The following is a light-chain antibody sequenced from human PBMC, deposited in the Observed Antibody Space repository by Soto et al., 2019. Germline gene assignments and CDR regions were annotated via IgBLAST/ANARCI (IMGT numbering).Light chain of an antibody. J-gene: IGKJ1*01. CDR1: QSLVYSDGNTY. Sequence: DIVMTQTPLSSPVTLGQPASISRRSSQSLVYSDGNTYLSWLQQRPGQPPRLLIYQVSNRFSGVADSFSGSGAGTDFPLKISRVEAEDVGVYYCVQFSHFPRTFGQGTKVEIK. CDR2: QVS. V-gene: IGKV2-24*01. CDR3: VQFSHFPRT.